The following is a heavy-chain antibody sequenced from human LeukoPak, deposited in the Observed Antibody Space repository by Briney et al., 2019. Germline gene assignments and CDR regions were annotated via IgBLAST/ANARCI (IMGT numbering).Heavy chain of an antibody. CDR3: TSPHRRCSGGSCYSGYYYYMDV. V-gene: IGHV3-73*01. CDR2: IRSKANSYAT. Sequence: GGSLRLSCAASGFTFSGSAMHWVRQASGKGLEWVGRIRSKANSYATAYAASVKGRFTISRDDSKNTAYLQMNSLKTEDTAVYYCTSPHRRCSGGSCYSGYYYYMDVWGKGTTVTVSS. J-gene: IGHJ6*03. D-gene: IGHD2-15*01. CDR1: GFTFSGSA.